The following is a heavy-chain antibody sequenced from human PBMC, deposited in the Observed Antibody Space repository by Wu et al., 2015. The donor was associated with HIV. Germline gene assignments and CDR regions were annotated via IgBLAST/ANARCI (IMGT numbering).Heavy chain of an antibody. CDR3: ARDFVTSVTAIRGVH. CDR2: IIPMFGTT. J-gene: IGHJ4*01. V-gene: IGHV1-69*05. Sequence: QVQVVQSGAEVKKPGSSVKVSCETSGGSFSRYAISWVRQAPGQGLEWMGGIIPMFGTTNYAHRFQGRLTITTDKSTSTAYMELSSLRSEDTAIYYCARDFVTSVTAIRGVHWGQGTLVTVSS. CDR1: GGSFSRYA. D-gene: IGHD4-17*01.